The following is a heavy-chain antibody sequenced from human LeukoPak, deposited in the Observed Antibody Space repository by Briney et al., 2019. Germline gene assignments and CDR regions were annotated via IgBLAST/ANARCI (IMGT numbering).Heavy chain of an antibody. J-gene: IGHJ5*02. Sequence: SETLSLTFTVVGASVINTEWGSVRQPPGKGLEWIGYIDYRGITTYNPSLESRVTISIDTSKSQFSLKLTSVTAADTAVYYCARDSTEWVAQHFDPWGQGIQVTVSS. D-gene: IGHD5-12*01. CDR2: IDYRGIT. CDR1: GASVINTE. V-gene: IGHV4-59*02. CDR3: ARDSTEWVAQHFDP.